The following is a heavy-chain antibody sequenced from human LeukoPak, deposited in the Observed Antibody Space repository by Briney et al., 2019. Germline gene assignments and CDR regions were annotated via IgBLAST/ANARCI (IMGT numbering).Heavy chain of an antibody. CDR3: ARGGCSGGSCYSGSNKYMDV. J-gene: IGHJ6*03. CDR2: IYTSGST. D-gene: IGHD2-15*01. V-gene: IGHV4-4*07. Sequence: SETLSLTCTVSGGSISSYYWSWIRQPAGKGLEWIGRIYTSGSTYYNPSLKSRVTMSVDTSKNQFSLKLSSVTAADTAVYYCARGGCSGGSCYSGSNKYMDVWGKGTTVTVSS. CDR1: GGSISSYY.